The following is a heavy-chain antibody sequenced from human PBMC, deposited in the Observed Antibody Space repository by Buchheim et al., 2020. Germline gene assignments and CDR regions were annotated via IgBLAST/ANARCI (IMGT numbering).Heavy chain of an antibody. Sequence: QVQLQESGPGLVKPSETLSLTCTVSGGSMTNYYWSWFRQPPGKGLEWIGYIFYCGSLNYSPSLKSRVTISVDTSKNQFSLKLRSVTPADTAVYYCARRGSGILFDYWGQG. CDR2: IFYCGSL. J-gene: IGHJ4*02. CDR1: GGSMTNYY. D-gene: IGHD3-10*01. CDR3: ARRGSGILFDY. V-gene: IGHV4-59*01.